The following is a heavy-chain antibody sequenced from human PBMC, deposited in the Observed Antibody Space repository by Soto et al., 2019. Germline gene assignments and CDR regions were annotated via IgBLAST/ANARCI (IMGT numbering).Heavy chain of an antibody. Sequence: ASVKVSCKASGYTFTSYAMHWVRQAPGQRLEWMGWINAGNGNTKYSQKFQGRVTITRDTSASTAYMELSSLRSEDTAVYYCATWYSSSWYGEYFQHWGQGTMVTVSS. CDR3: ATWYSSSWYGEYFQH. J-gene: IGHJ1*01. V-gene: IGHV1-3*01. D-gene: IGHD6-13*01. CDR1: GYTFTSYA. CDR2: INAGNGNT.